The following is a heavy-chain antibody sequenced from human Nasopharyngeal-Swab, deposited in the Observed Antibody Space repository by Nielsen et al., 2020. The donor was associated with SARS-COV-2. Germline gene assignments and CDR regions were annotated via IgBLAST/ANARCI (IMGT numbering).Heavy chain of an antibody. D-gene: IGHD3-16*02. J-gene: IGHJ4*02. CDR2: ISGSGGST. V-gene: IGHV3-23*01. Sequence: GGSLRLSCAASGFTFSRFGMGWVRQAPGKGLEWVSAISGSGGSTYYADSVKGRFTISRDNSKNTLYLQMNSLRAEDTAVYYCAKDPSAYDYVWGSSRYRGYFDYWGQGTLVTVSS. CDR1: GFTFSRFG. CDR3: AKDPSAYDYVWGSSRYRGYFDY.